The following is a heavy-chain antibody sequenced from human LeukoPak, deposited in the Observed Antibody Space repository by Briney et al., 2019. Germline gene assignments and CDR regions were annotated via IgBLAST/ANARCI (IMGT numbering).Heavy chain of an antibody. V-gene: IGHV4-39*01. D-gene: IGHD2-15*01. CDR2: IYYRGSS. J-gene: IGHJ4*02. CDR3: ARHDCSGGSCYPDY. Sequence: SETLSLTCTVSGGSISSSSYYWGWIRQPPGTGLDWIGSIYYRGSSYYNPSLKSRVTISVDTSKNQFSLKLSSVTAADTAVYYCARHDCSGGSCYPDYWGQGTLVTVSS. CDR1: GGSISSSSYY.